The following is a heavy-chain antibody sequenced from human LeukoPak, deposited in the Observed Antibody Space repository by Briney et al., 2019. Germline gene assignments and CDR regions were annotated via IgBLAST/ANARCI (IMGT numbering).Heavy chain of an antibody. CDR3: ARDVAGSGMIIDY. Sequence: SETLSLTCTVSGGSISSGLYWGGIRQSRGRRLEWIASVSSGGTTYYNPSLKSRVSISVDTSNNQFSLKLNSVTAADTAVYYCARDVAGSGMIIDYWGQGTLVTVSS. V-gene: IGHV4-39*01. CDR2: VSSGGTT. CDR1: GGSISSGLY. D-gene: IGHD3-10*01. J-gene: IGHJ4*02.